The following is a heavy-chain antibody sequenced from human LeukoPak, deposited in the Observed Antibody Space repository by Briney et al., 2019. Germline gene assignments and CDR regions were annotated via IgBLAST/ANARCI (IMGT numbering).Heavy chain of an antibody. J-gene: IGHJ6*03. CDR1: GYIFAGYY. Sequence: ASVKVSCKASGYIFAGYYMHWVRQAPGQGLEWMGWINPNSGATNYAQKFQGRETLTRDTSISTAYLELSRLRSDDTAVYYCARDGTGTYYYYSYMDVWGKGTTVTVSS. CDR3: ARDGTGTYYYYSYMDV. V-gene: IGHV1-2*02. CDR2: INPNSGAT. D-gene: IGHD1-1*01.